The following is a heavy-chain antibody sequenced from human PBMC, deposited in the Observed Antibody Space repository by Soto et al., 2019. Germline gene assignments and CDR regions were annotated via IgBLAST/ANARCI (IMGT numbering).Heavy chain of an antibody. J-gene: IGHJ3*02. D-gene: IGHD1-26*01. CDR1: GGSISSGGYY. CDR3: ARDGPVGATPSKGAFDI. Sequence: QVQLQESGPGLVKPSQTLSLTCTVSGGSISSGGYYWSWIRQHPGKVLEWIGYIYYSGSTYYNPSLKSRVTISVDTSKNQFSLELSSVTAADTAVYYCARDGPVGATPSKGAFDIWGQGTMVTVSS. V-gene: IGHV4-31*03. CDR2: IYYSGST.